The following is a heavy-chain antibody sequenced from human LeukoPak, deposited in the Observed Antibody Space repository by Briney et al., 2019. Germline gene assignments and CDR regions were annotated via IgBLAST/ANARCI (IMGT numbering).Heavy chain of an antibody. D-gene: IGHD6-13*01. V-gene: IGHV3-13*01. Sequence: GGSLRLSCAASGFTFSSYDIHWVRQATGKGLEWVSGIGTAGEIYYPGSVKGRFTISRENAKNSLYLQMNSLRAGDTAVYYCARAAYSSTWYSRYFDLWAVAPWSLSPQ. J-gene: IGHJ2*01. CDR2: IGTAGEI. CDR3: ARAAYSSTWYSRYFDL. CDR1: GFTFSSYD.